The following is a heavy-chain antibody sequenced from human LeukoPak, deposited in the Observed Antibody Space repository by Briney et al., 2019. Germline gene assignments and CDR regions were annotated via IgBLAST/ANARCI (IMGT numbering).Heavy chain of an antibody. CDR1: GYTFTRHY. D-gene: IGHD2-8*01. V-gene: IGHV1-46*01. CDR3: ARDGLYCTNGVCSSDI. CDR2: INPSSGGT. Sequence: ASVKVSCKASGYTFTRHYMSWVRQAPGQGLEWMGKINPSSGGTGYAQKFQGRVTMTRDTSTSTVYMELTSLRSEDTAVYYCARDGLYCTNGVCSSDIWGLGTLVTVSS. J-gene: IGHJ3*02.